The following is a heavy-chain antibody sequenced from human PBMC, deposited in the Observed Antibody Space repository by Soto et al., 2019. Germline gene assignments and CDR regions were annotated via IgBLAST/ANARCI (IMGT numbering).Heavy chain of an antibody. Sequence: SVKVSCKASGCTFSSYAISCVRQAPGQGLEWMGGIIPIFGTANYAQKFQGRVTITADESTSTAYMELSSLRSEDTAVYYCARGLAVAGTPGYFDYWGQGTLVTVSS. CDR3: ARGLAVAGTPGYFDY. V-gene: IGHV1-69*13. CDR1: GCTFSSYA. CDR2: IIPIFGTA. D-gene: IGHD6-19*01. J-gene: IGHJ4*02.